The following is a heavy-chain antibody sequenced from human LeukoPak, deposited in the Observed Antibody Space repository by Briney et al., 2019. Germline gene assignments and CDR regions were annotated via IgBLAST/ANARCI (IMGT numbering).Heavy chain of an antibody. CDR3: ARTPRVVPAAYFDY. V-gene: IGHV5-51*01. Sequence: GESLKISCKGSGYSFTSYWIGWVRQMPGKGLEWMGIIYPGDSDTRYSPSFQAQVPISADKSISAAYLQWSSLKASDTAMYYCARTPRVVPAAYFDYWGQGTLVTVSS. CDR1: GYSFTSYW. J-gene: IGHJ4*02. CDR2: IYPGDSDT. D-gene: IGHD2-2*01.